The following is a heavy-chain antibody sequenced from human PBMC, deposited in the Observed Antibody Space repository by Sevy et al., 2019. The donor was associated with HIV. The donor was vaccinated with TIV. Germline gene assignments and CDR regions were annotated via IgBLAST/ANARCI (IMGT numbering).Heavy chain of an antibody. V-gene: IGHV1-8*01. CDR1: GYTFTNYD. CDR3: ARGTVLLGIVVVPADRGWFDP. J-gene: IGHJ5*02. CDR2: MNPNSGNT. D-gene: IGHD2-2*03. Sequence: ASVKVSCKASGYTFTNYDINWVRQATGQGLEWMGWMNPNSGNTGYAQKFQGRVTMTRNTSISTAYMELSSLRSEDTAVYYCARGTVLLGIVVVPADRGWFDPWGQGTLVTVSS.